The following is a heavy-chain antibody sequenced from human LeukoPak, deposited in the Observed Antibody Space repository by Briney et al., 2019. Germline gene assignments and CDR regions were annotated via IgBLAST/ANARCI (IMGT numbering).Heavy chain of an antibody. D-gene: IGHD6-6*01. CDR3: ARPSIAALYYMDV. Sequence: GGSLRLSCAASGFTFSSYAMHWVRQAPGKGLEWVAVISYDGSNKYYADSVKGRFTISRDNSKNTLYLQMNSLRAEDTAVYYCARPSIAALYYMDVWGKGTTVTVSS. CDR1: GFTFSSYA. CDR2: ISYDGSNK. J-gene: IGHJ6*03. V-gene: IGHV3-30*04.